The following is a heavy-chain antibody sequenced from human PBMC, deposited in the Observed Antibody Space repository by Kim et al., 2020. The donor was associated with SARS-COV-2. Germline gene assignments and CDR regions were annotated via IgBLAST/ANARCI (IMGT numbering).Heavy chain of an antibody. J-gene: IGHJ6*02. CDR2: ISYDGSNK. CDR1: GFTFSSYA. D-gene: IGHD6-13*01. Sequence: GGSLRLSCAASGFTFSSYAMHWVRQAPGKGLEWVAVISYDGSNKYYADSVKGRFTISRDNSKNTLYLQMNSLRAEDTAVYYCARVGYSSSWYSVEYYYYYYDMDVWGQGTTVTVSS. CDR3: ARVGYSSSWYSVEYYYYYYDMDV. V-gene: IGHV3-30*04.